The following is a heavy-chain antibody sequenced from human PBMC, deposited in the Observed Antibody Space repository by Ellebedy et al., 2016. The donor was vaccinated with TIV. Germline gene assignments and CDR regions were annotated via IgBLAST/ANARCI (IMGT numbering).Heavy chain of an antibody. Sequence: GESLKISCAASEFSVSTNYMSWVRQAPGKGLEWISLIYESGSTYYADSVKGRFTISRDGSKNTLFLQMNSLRAEDSAVYYCARDSYDFWSGKYYMDVWGKGTTVIVSS. CDR2: IYESGST. CDR1: EFSVSTNY. D-gene: IGHD3/OR15-3a*01. V-gene: IGHV3-53*01. CDR3: ARDSYDFWSGKYYMDV. J-gene: IGHJ6*04.